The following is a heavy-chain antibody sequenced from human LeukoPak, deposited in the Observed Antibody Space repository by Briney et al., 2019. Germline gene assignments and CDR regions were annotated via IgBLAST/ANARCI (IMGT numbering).Heavy chain of an antibody. CDR2: ISSSSSYI. D-gene: IGHD2-15*01. CDR3: ARDLQVVGPPYGMDV. CDR1: GFTFSSYS. Sequence: PGGSLRLSCAASGFTFSSYSMNWVRQAPGKGLEWVSSISSSSSYIYYADSVKGRFTISRDNAKNSLYLQMNSLRAEDTAVYYCARDLQVVGPPYGMDVWGQGTTVTVSS. J-gene: IGHJ6*02. V-gene: IGHV3-21*01.